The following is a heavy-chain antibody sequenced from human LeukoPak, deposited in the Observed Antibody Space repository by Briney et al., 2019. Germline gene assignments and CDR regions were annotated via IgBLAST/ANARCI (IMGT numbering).Heavy chain of an antibody. CDR1: GFTFSSYW. Sequence: GGSLRLSCAASGFTFSSYWMSWVRQAPGKGLEWVANIKQDGSEKYYVDSVKGRFTISRDNAKNSLYPQMNSLRAEDTAVYYCARLYGSWYWYYYYYMDVWGKGTTVTISS. CDR2: IKQDGSEK. D-gene: IGHD6-13*01. V-gene: IGHV3-7*01. J-gene: IGHJ6*03. CDR3: ARLYGSWYWYYYYYMDV.